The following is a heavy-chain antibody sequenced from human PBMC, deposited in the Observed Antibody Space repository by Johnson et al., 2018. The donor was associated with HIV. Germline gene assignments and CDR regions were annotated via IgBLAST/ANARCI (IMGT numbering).Heavy chain of an antibody. CDR1: GFTFDDYA. V-gene: IGHV3-20*01. CDR3: AKVAVATAAGGVALDV. Sequence: VLLVESGGGVVRPGGSLRLSCAASGFTFDDYAMHWVRQAPGKGLEWVSGISWNSGSIGYADSVEGRFTISRDDSKNTLYLQMNSLRVEDTAVYHCAKVAVATAAGGVALDVWGPGTMVTVSS. J-gene: IGHJ3*01. CDR2: ISWNSGSI. D-gene: IGHD6-13*01.